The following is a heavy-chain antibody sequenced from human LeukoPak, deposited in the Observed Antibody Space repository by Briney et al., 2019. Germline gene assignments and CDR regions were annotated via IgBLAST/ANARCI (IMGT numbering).Heavy chain of an antibody. D-gene: IGHD5-24*01. J-gene: IGHJ4*02. CDR1: GVSFSGYY. V-gene: IGHV4-34*01. Sequence: PSETLSLTCAVYGVSFSGYYWSWIRQPPGKGLEWIGEINHSGSTNYNPSLKSRVTISVDTSKNQFSLNLNSVTAADTAVYYCARGRGYNSFDYWGQGTLVTVSS. CDR2: INHSGST. CDR3: ARGRGYNSFDY.